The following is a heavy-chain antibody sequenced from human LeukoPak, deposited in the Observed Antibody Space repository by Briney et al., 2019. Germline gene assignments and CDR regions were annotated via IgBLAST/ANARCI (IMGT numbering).Heavy chain of an antibody. J-gene: IGHJ6*02. CDR1: GGTFSSYA. D-gene: IGHD4-11*01. CDR2: IIPIFGTA. CDR3: AGMTTVTPAYYYYGMDV. Sequence: ASVKVSCKASGGTFSSYAISWVRQAPGQGLEWMGGIIPIFGTANYAQKFQGRVTITADESTSTAYMELSSLRSEDTAVYYCAGMTTVTPAYYYYGMDVWGRGTTVTVSS. V-gene: IGHV1-69*13.